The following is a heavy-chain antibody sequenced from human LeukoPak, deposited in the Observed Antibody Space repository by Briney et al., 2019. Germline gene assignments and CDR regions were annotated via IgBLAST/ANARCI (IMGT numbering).Heavy chain of an antibody. CDR1: GFTFSDYY. CDR3: ARVQQYDKFDY. Sequence: GGSLRLSCAASGFTFSDYYMNWIRQAPGKGLEWISYISDDDITKYYADSVKGRFTISRDNAKNSLYLQMNSLRAEDTAFYYCARVQQYDKFDYWGQGTLVTVSS. CDR2: ISDDDITK. V-gene: IGHV3-11*01. J-gene: IGHJ4*02. D-gene: IGHD3-22*01.